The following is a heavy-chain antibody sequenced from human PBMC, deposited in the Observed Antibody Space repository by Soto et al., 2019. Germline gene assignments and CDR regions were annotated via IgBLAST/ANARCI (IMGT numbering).Heavy chain of an antibody. CDR1: GFSLSTGGVG. J-gene: IGHJ6*02. V-gene: IGHV2-5*01. CDR2: IYWNDNK. CDR3: GGYNVLTGYHRYGMDV. D-gene: IGHD3-9*01. Sequence: QITLKASGPTLVKPTQTLTLTCTFSGFSLSTGGVGVGWIRQPPGKAPEWLALIYWNDNKRYSPSLNSRLTITKDTSKNQVVLTMSNMDPADTATYYCGGYNVLTGYHRYGMDVWGQGTTVTVSS.